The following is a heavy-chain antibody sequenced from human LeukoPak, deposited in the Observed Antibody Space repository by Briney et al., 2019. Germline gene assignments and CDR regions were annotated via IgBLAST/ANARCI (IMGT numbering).Heavy chain of an antibody. D-gene: IGHD3-22*01. CDR2: IRYDGSNK. CDR3: AKVEAGCYYDSSGYCSFDY. Sequence: SGGSLRLSCAASGFTLSSYGMHWVRQAPGKGLEWVAFIRYDGSNKYYADSVKGRFTISRDNSKNTLYLQMNSLRAEDTAVYYCAKVEAGCYYDSSGYCSFDYWGQGTLVTVSS. V-gene: IGHV3-30*02. CDR1: GFTLSSYG. J-gene: IGHJ4*02.